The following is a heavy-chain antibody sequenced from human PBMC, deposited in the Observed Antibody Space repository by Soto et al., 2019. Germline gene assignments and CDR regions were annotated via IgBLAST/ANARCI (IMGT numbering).Heavy chain of an antibody. CDR1: GYTFTSYA. J-gene: IGHJ4*02. CDR2: INAVNGNA. Sequence: ASVKVSCKASGYTFTSYAMHWVRPAPGQGLEWMGWINAVNGNAKYSQKFQGRVTITADTSTSTAYMELSSLRSEDTAVYYCARTPDILTGYFDYWGQGTLVTVSS. D-gene: IGHD3-9*01. V-gene: IGHV1-3*01. CDR3: ARTPDILTGYFDY.